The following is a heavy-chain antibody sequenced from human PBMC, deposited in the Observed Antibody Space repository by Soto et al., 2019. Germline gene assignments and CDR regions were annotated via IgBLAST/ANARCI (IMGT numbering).Heavy chain of an antibody. V-gene: IGHV4-34*01. J-gene: IGHJ6*03. CDR3: ARERGITMVRGTKGYYYMDV. D-gene: IGHD3-10*01. Sequence: PSETLSLTCAVYGGSFGGYYGSWIRQPPGKGLEWIGEINHSGSTNYNPSLKSRVTISVDTSKNQFSLKLSSVTAADTAVYYCARERGITMVRGTKGYYYMDVWGKGTTVTVSS. CDR2: INHSGST. CDR1: GGSFGGYY.